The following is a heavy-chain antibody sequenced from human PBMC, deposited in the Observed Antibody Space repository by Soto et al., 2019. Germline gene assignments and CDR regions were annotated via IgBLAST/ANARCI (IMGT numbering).Heavy chain of an antibody. CDR3: ARVPSSDYYDSVGYYFDY. CDR1: GGSISRGASY. D-gene: IGHD3-22*01. V-gene: IGHV4-31*03. J-gene: IGHJ4*02. CDR2: ISYSGGS. Sequence: QVQLQESGPGLVKPSQTLSLTCTVSGGSISRGASYWSWIRQHPGKGLEWIGYISYSGGSYYNPSLQSRVTISLDTSKNQFSLKLSSVTAADTAVYYCARVPSSDYYDSVGYYFDYWGQGTLVTVSS.